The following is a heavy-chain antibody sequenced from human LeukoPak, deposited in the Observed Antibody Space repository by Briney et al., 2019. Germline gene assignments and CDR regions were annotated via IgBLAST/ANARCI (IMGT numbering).Heavy chain of an antibody. CDR1: GFTFSSYA. V-gene: IGHV3-23*01. Sequence: GGSLRLSCAASGFTFSSYAMTWVRQAPGKGLEWVSGVNSGGDKTYYADSAKGRFTISRDNPKNTLYLQMNSLRGEDTAVYYCAKDQAGWRFDYWGQGTQVTVSS. J-gene: IGHJ4*02. CDR2: VNSGGDKT. D-gene: IGHD6-19*01. CDR3: AKDQAGWRFDY.